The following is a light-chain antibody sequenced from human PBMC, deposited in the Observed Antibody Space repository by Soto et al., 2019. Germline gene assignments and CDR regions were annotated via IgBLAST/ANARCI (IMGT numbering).Light chain of an antibody. V-gene: IGKV1-5*03. Sequence: IQMTQSPATLSASLGDRVTMTCRASQSLDRDYLAWYQQKPGKAPNLLIYKASTLETGVSSRFTGGGSGTVFTLTISSLQPDDFAVYYCQQYDTSPPLYTFGQGTKLEIK. CDR1: QSLDRDY. CDR2: KAS. CDR3: QQYDTSPPLYT. J-gene: IGKJ2*01.